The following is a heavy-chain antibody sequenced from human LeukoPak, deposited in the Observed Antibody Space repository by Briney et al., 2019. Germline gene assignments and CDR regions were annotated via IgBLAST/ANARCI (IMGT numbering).Heavy chain of an antibody. CDR1: GYSISSGYY. D-gene: IGHD6-13*01. J-gene: IGHJ3*02. Sequence: PSETLSLTCTVSGYSISSGYYRGWIRQPPGKGLEWIGSIYHSGSTYYNPSLKSRVTISVDTSKNQFSLKLSSVTAADTAVYYCAREGIGAVAAAFDIWGQGTMVTASS. V-gene: IGHV4-38-2*02. CDR2: IYHSGST. CDR3: AREGIGAVAAAFDI.